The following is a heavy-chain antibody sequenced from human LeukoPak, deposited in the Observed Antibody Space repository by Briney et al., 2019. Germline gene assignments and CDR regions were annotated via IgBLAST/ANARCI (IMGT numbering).Heavy chain of an antibody. J-gene: IGHJ4*02. D-gene: IGHD4-23*01. CDR3: ARAGGNSAAFAFDY. Sequence: ASVKVSCKTSGYTFTGYYIHCVRQAPGQGLEWMGWINPDSGGTNYAQEFQGRVTMTRDTSISTAYMELSRLTSDDTAVYYCARAGGNSAAFAFDYWGQGTLVTVSS. CDR2: INPDSGGT. CDR1: GYTFTGYY. V-gene: IGHV1-2*02.